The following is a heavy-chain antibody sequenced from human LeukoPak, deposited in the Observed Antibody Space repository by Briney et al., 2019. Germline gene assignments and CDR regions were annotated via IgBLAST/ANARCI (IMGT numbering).Heavy chain of an antibody. Sequence: ASVKVSCKASGYTFTGYYMHWVRQAPGQGLEWMVWINPNSGGTNYAQKFQGWVTMTRDTSISTAYMELSRLRSDDTAVYYCARVSCSGGSCYELDYWGQGTLVTVSS. CDR3: ARVSCSGGSCYELDY. CDR1: GYTFTGYY. V-gene: IGHV1-2*04. J-gene: IGHJ4*02. CDR2: INPNSGGT. D-gene: IGHD2-15*01.